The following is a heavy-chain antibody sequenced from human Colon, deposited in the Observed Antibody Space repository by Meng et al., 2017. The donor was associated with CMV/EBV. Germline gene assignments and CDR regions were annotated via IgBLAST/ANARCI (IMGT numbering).Heavy chain of an antibody. Sequence: CAASGSTFSDYYMDWVRQAPGKGLEWVGRSKNKRDGYTTHYGASVRGRFTISREDSTKSLSLQMNSLKIEDTAVYFCARDNVGSYDYWGQGILVTVSS. D-gene: IGHD1-26*01. CDR1: GSTFSDYY. V-gene: IGHV3-72*01. CDR2: SKNKRDGYTT. J-gene: IGHJ4*02. CDR3: ARDNVGSYDY.